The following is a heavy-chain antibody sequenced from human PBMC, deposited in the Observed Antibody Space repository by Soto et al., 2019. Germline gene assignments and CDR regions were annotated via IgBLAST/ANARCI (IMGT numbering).Heavy chain of an antibody. V-gene: IGHV3-23*01. CDR1: GFTFSTYA. Sequence: EVQLLESGGGLVQPGGSLRLSCAASGFTFSTYAMSWVRQSPGKGLEWVSGILGSGGSPHSADSVKGRFTISRDNSKNTLYLQMDSLRAEDTAVYYCAKRGGSHSQSLAFNFDYWGQGTLVTVSS. CDR2: ILGSGGSP. CDR3: AKRGGSHSQSLAFNFDY. J-gene: IGHJ4*02. D-gene: IGHD1-26*01.